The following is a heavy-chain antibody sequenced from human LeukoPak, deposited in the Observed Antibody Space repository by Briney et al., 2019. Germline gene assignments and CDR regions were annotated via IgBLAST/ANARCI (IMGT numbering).Heavy chain of an antibody. CDR1: GFTSSSYW. J-gene: IGHJ6*03. CDR2: IKQDGSEK. D-gene: IGHD3-3*01. V-gene: IGHV3-7*01. CDR3: ARERNYDFWSGFNYYYYYMDV. Sequence: GGSLRLSCAASGFTSSSYWMSWVRQAPGKGLEWVAKIKQDGSEKNYVDSVKGRFTISRDNAKNSLYLQMSSLRAEDTAVYYCARERNYDFWSGFNYYYYYMDVWGKGTTVTVSS.